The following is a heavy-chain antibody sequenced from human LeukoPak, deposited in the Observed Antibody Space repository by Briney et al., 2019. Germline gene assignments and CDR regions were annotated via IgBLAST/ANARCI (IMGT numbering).Heavy chain of an antibody. CDR1: GFTFSSYS. D-gene: IGHD2-21*02. CDR2: ISSSSSYI. V-gene: IGHV3-21*01. Sequence: GGSLRLSCAASGFTFSSYSMNWVRQAPGKGLEWVSSISSSSSYIYYADSVKGRFTISRDNAKNSLYLQMNSLRAEDTAVYYCARDFKAYCGGDCYPRYFQHWGQGTLVTVSS. J-gene: IGHJ1*01. CDR3: ARDFKAYCGGDCYPRYFQH.